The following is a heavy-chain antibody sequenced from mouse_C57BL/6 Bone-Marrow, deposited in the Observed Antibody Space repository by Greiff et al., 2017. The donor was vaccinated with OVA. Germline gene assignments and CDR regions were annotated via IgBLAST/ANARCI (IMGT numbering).Heavy chain of an antibody. D-gene: IGHD2-5*01. J-gene: IGHJ4*01. Sequence: QVQLQQSGAELVRPGASVKLSCKASGYTFTDYEMHWVKQTPVHGLEWIGAIAPETGGTAYNQKFKGKAILTADQSSSTAYMELRSLTSEDSAVDYCTRGYSNYYAMDYWGQGTAVTVSS. CDR1: GYTFTDYE. CDR2: IAPETGGT. CDR3: TRGYSNYYAMDY. V-gene: IGHV1-15*01.